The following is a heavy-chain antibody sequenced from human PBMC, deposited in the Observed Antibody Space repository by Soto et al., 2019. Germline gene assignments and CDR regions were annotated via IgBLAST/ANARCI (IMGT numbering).Heavy chain of an antibody. V-gene: IGHV4-39*01. J-gene: IGHJ5*02. D-gene: IGHD3-10*01. CDR3: ARYSLRFGELLENWFDP. Sequence: QLQLQESGPGLVKPSETLSLTCTVSGGSISSSSYYWGWIRQPPGKGLEWIGSIYYSGSTYYNPSLKSLVTISVDTSKNQFSLKLSSVTAADTAVYYCARYSLRFGELLENWFDPWGQGTLVTVSS. CDR2: IYYSGST. CDR1: GGSISSSSYY.